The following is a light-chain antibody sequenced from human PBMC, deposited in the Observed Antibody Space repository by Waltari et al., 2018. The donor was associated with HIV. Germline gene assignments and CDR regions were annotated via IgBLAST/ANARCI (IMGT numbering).Light chain of an antibody. V-gene: IGKV1-39*01. CDR1: QSISTY. Sequence: DIQVTQSPSSLCASVGDRVTITCRTSQSISTYLNWYQQRPGKAPKLLIYGTSTLQSGVPARFSGSGSGTDFTLTISTLQPEDFATYYCQQSFAPPRTFGHGTKVEV. CDR2: GTS. CDR3: QQSFAPPRT. J-gene: IGKJ1*01.